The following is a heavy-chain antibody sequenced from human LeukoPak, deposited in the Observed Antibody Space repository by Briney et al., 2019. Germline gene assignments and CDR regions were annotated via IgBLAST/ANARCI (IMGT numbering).Heavy chain of an antibody. CDR1: GYTFTTNG. V-gene: IGHV1-18*01. D-gene: IGHD6-19*01. Sequence: ASVKVSCKASGYTFTTNGITWVRQAPGQGLEWMGWISAYNGDTNYAQKFQGRVTMTTDTSTNTAYKELRSLRSDDTAVYYCARVPSPLQWLFHFDYWGQGTLVTVSS. CDR2: ISAYNGDT. CDR3: ARVPSPLQWLFHFDY. J-gene: IGHJ4*02.